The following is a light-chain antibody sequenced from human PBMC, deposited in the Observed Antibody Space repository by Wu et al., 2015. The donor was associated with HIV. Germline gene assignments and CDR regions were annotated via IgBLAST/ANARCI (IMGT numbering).Light chain of an antibody. CDR2: DAS. J-gene: IGKJ1*01. CDR1: QNIGSSD. Sequence: VLTQSPGTLSLSPGERAALSCRASQNIGSSDLAWYQQKPGQAPRLLIYDASIRATGIPDRFRGSGSGTDFTLTISGLEAEDFAVYYCQQYGSSTLTFGQGTKVEIK. CDR3: QQYGSSTLT. V-gene: IGKV3-20*01.